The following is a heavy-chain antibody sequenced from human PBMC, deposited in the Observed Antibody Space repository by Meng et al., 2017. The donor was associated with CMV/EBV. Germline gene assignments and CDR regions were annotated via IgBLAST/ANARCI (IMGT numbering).Heavy chain of an antibody. J-gene: IGHJ4*02. D-gene: IGHD1-26*01. CDR3: ARDGVSIVGATTVDY. Sequence: ASVKVSCKASGYTFTSYGIRWVRQAPGQGLEWMGWISAYNGNTNYAQKLQGRVTMTTDTSTSTAYMELRSLRSDDTAVYYCARDGVSIVGATTVDYWGQGTLVTVSS. V-gene: IGHV1-18*01. CDR2: ISAYNGNT. CDR1: GYTFTSYG.